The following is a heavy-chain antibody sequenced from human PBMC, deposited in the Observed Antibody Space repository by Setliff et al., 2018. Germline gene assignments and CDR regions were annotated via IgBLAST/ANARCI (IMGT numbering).Heavy chain of an antibody. CDR3: AADFPGGAFPFDY. Sequence: GGSLRLSCAASGFTFSAAWMTWLRLGPVKGLEWVALIKGPGATDYSASVKDRFTISRDTSKNILYLQMNNLESEDTAVYYCAADFPGGAFPFDYLGQGTVVTVSS. CDR2: IKGPGAT. CDR1: GFTFSAAW. J-gene: IGHJ4*02. D-gene: IGHD2-8*02. V-gene: IGHV3-15*01.